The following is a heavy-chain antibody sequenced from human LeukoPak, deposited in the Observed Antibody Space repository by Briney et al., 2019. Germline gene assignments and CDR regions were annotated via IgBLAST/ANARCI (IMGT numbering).Heavy chain of an antibody. CDR1: GFIFSSHS. Sequence: GGSLRLSCAASGFIFSSHSMNWIRQAPGKGREWVSYISSTSTISYAVSLKGRFTISRDNAKNSLFLQMNSLRAEDTAVYYCVRRQLGAHFDFWGQGALVTVSS. D-gene: IGHD1-1*01. J-gene: IGHJ4*02. CDR2: ISSTSTI. V-gene: IGHV3-48*01. CDR3: VRRQLGAHFDF.